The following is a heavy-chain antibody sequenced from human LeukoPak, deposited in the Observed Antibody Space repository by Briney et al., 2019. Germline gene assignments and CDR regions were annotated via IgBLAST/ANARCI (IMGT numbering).Heavy chain of an antibody. J-gene: IGHJ4*02. CDR3: ARGPHIVVVPAALDY. D-gene: IGHD2-2*01. V-gene: IGHV3-30*02. CDR1: GFTFSSYG. CDR2: IRYDGSNK. Sequence: GGSLRLSCAASGFTFSSYGMHWVRQAPGKGLEWVAFIRYDGSNKYYADSVKGRFTISRDNSKNTLYLQMNSLRAEDTAVYYCARGPHIVVVPAALDYWGQGTLVTVSS.